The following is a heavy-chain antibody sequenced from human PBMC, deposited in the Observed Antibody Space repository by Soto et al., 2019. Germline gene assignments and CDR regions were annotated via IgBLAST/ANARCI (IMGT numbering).Heavy chain of an antibody. CDR2: IYSTGTT. J-gene: IGHJ2*01. CDR1: GTSVRHFY. Sequence: PSEPLSLTCKVSGTSVRHFYWSWIRQSAGKGLEWIGRIYSTGTTNFNPSLKSRLTMSMDMSKNQVSLNLTSVTAADTAVYYCVRDRADFSSTYYHYFSVWGRGTLVTVSS. CDR3: VRDRADFSSTYYHYFSV. D-gene: IGHD6-13*01. V-gene: IGHV4-4*07.